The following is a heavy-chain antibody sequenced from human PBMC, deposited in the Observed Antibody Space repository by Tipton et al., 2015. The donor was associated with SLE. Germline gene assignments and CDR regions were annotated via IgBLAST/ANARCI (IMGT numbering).Heavy chain of an antibody. Sequence: TLSLTCAVYGGSFSGYYWSWIRQPPGKGLEWIGEINHSGSTNYNPSLKSRVTISVDTSKNQFSLKLSSVTAADTAVYYCAGRSLRYCSSTSCHGSQHWGQGTLVTVSS. V-gene: IGHV4-34*01. CDR1: GGSFSGYY. CDR2: INHSGST. CDR3: AGRSLRYCSSTSCHGSQH. D-gene: IGHD2-2*01. J-gene: IGHJ1*01.